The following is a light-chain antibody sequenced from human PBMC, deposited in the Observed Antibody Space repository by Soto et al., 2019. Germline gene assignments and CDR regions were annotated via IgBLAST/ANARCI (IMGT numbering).Light chain of an antibody. Sequence: EIVLTQSPATLSLSPGERATLSCRASQRISGYLSWYHQKPGQAPRLLIYDASNRATGIPVRFSGSGSGADYTLTISRQEHEDFAVYYCQQRSNLPWTFGQGTKV. CDR3: QQRSNLPWT. CDR1: QRISGY. CDR2: DAS. V-gene: IGKV3-11*01. J-gene: IGKJ1*01.